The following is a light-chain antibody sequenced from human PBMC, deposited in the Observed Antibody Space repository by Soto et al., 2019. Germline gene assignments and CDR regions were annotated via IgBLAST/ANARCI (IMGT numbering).Light chain of an antibody. Sequence: QSVLIQPPSASATPGQRVTISCSGSSSNIGSKIVNWFQQVPGTAPRLVIYNDSQRPSGVPDRFSGSRSGTSASLAISGLQSGDEGDFYCASWDGSLAAWVFGGGTKVTVL. CDR2: NDS. J-gene: IGLJ3*02. V-gene: IGLV1-44*01. CDR1: SSNIGSKI. CDR3: ASWDGSLAAWV.